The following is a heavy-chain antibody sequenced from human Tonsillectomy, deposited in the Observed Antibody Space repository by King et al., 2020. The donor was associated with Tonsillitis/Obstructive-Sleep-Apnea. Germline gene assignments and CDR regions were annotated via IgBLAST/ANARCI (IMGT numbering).Heavy chain of an antibody. CDR3: ATANLRSTSCYGVGCYYYCYMDV. J-gene: IGHJ6*03. D-gene: IGHD2-2*01. Sequence: QLVQSGAEVKKPGASVKVSCKVSGYTLTELSMHWVRQAPGKGLEGIGRFDPEDGETIYAQKVQGRVTMTEDTSTDTAYMGVSSLRSEDTAVYYCATANLRSTSCYGVGCYYYCYMDVWGKGTTVTVSS. CDR1: GYTLTELS. V-gene: IGHV1-24*01. CDR2: FDPEDGET.